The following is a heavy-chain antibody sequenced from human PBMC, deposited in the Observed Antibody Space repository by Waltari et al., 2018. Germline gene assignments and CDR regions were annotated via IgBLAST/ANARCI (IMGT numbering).Heavy chain of an antibody. CDR1: GGTCSSYA. J-gene: IGHJ3*02. CDR2: IIPIFGTA. D-gene: IGHD3-10*01. V-gene: IGHV1-69*08. CDR3: ASPYYYGSGSYYPHYAFDI. Sequence: QVQLVQSGAEGRKPGSSVKVSCKASGGTCSSYAIGWLRQAPGQGLEWLGRIIPIFGTANYAQKFQGRVTITADKSTSTAYMELSSLRSADTAVYYCASPYYYGSGSYYPHYAFDIWGQGTMVTVSS.